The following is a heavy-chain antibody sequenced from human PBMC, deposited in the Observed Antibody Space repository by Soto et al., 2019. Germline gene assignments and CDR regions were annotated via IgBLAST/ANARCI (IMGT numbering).Heavy chain of an antibody. V-gene: IGHV2-5*02. CDR3: AHRTTTVTRWFDP. J-gene: IGHJ5*02. Sequence: QITLKESGPTLVKPTQTLTLTCTFSGFSLTTSGLGVGWIRQPPGKALEWLALIYWDDDTRYSPSKKSRLTTTKDTSKNQVVLTMTNMDPAHTATYFCAHRTTTVTRWFDPWGQGPLVTVPS. CDR1: GFSLTTSGLG. D-gene: IGHD4-17*01. CDR2: IYWDDDT.